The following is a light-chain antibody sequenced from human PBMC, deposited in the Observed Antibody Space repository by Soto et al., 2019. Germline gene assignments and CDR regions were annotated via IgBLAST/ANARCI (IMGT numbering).Light chain of an antibody. CDR2: KAS. J-gene: IGKJ1*01. V-gene: IGKV1-5*03. Sequence: EIQMSQSPNTLYGCVVDIDTINCRASQTISSWLAWYQQKPGKAPKLLIYKASTLKSGVPSRFSGSGSGTKFTLTISSLQPDDFVTYYCQHYNSYSEAFGQGTEVDIK. CDR3: QHYNSYSEA. CDR1: QTISSW.